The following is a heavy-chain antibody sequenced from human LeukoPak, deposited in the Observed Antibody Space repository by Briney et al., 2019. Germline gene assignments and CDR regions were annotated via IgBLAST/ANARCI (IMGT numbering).Heavy chain of an antibody. CDR3: ARLGCSGGSCYQDY. V-gene: IGHV4-59*01. CDR1: RGSISSYY. J-gene: IGHJ4*02. CDR2: ISYSGST. D-gene: IGHD2-15*01. Sequence: SETLSLTCTVSRGSISSYYWSWIRQPPGKGLESIGYISYSGSTNYNPSLKSRVTISVDTSKNQFSLKLSSVTAADTAVYYCARLGCSGGSCYQDYWGQGTLVTVSS.